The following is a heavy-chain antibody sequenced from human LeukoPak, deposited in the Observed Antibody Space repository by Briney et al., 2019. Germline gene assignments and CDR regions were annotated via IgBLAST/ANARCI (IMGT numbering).Heavy chain of an antibody. D-gene: IGHD2-2*01. CDR1: GFTFSSYG. CDR2: ISYDGSNK. V-gene: IGHV3-30*03. J-gene: IGHJ5*02. CDR3: ATFPYCSSTSCDGYWFDP. Sequence: GGSLRLSCAASGFTFSSYGMHWVRQAPGKGLEWVAVISYDGSNKYYADSVKGRSTISRDNSKNTLYLQMNSLRAEDTAVYYCATFPYCSSTSCDGYWFDPWGQGTLVTVSS.